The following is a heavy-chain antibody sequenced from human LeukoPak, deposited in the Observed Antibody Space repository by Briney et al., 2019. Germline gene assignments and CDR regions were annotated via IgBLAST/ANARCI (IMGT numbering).Heavy chain of an antibody. Sequence: SVKVSCTASGGTFSSYVISWVRQAPGQGLEWMGGIIPIFGTANYAQKFQGRVTITADESTSTAYMELSSLRSEDTAVYYCARALLRYCSSTSCYWFDPWGQGTLVTVSS. CDR1: GGTFSSYV. CDR2: IIPIFGTA. CDR3: ARALLRYCSSTSCYWFDP. D-gene: IGHD2-2*01. V-gene: IGHV1-69*13. J-gene: IGHJ5*02.